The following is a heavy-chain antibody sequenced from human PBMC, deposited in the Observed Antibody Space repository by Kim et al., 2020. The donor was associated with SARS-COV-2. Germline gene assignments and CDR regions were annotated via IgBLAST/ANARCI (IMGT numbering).Heavy chain of an antibody. Sequence: GGSLRLSCAASGFTFSSYSMNWVRQAPGKGLEWVSSISSSSSYIYYADSVKGRFTISRDNAKNSLYLQMNSLRAEDTAVYYCARGAIWFGEFQGEFDYWGQGTLVTVSS. CDR3: ARGAIWFGEFQGEFDY. D-gene: IGHD3-10*01. V-gene: IGHV3-21*01. CDR1: GFTFSSYS. CDR2: ISSSSSYI. J-gene: IGHJ4*02.